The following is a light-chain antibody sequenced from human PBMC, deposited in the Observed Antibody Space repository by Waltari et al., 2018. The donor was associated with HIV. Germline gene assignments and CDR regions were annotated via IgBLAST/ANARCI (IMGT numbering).Light chain of an antibody. CDR3: QQYGSSPPLT. V-gene: IGKV3-20*01. Sequence: ERATLSCRASQSVSSSYLAWYQQKPGQAPRLLIYGASSRATGIPDRFSGSGSGTDFTLTISRLEPEDFAVYYCQQYGSSPPLTFGGGTKVEIK. CDR1: QSVSSSY. J-gene: IGKJ4*01. CDR2: GAS.